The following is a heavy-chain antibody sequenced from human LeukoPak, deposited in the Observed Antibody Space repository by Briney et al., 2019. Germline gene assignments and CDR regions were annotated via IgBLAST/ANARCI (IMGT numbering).Heavy chain of an antibody. CDR1: GDSFTNYW. CDR3: ARHYGGGEYYYGMDV. J-gene: IGHJ6*02. Sequence: GESRKISCKGFGDSFTNYWIGWVRQMPGKGLEWMGTIYPGDSDTRYSPTFQGHVAISADKSISTAYLQWSSLKASDTAMYYCARHYGGGEYYYGMDVWGQGTTVTVAS. V-gene: IGHV5-51*01. CDR2: IYPGDSDT. D-gene: IGHD2-21*01.